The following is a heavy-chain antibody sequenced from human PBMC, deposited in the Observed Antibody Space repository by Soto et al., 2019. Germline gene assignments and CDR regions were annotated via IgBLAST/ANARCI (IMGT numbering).Heavy chain of an antibody. Sequence: QVQLQESGPGLVKPSGTLSLTCAVSGGSISSSNWWNWVRRPPGKGLEWIGEIYHSGSTNYSPSLKSRVTISLDKSKNHFSLKLDSVTAADTAVYYCARDTGGAFDYWGQGTLVSVSS. CDR2: IYHSGST. CDR3: ARDTGGAFDY. D-gene: IGHD3-10*01. J-gene: IGHJ4*02. CDR1: GGSISSSNW. V-gene: IGHV4-4*02.